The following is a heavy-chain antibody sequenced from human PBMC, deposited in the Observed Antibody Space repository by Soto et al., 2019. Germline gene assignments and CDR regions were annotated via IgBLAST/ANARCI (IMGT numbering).Heavy chain of an antibody. D-gene: IGHD5-12*01. V-gene: IGHV1-69*12. CDR3: ASGVQLWLRRINTGYSG. Sequence: QVQLVQSGAEVKKPESSVKVSCKAPGGTFSTYAISWVRQAPGQGLEWMGGIIPMFGTANYAQRFQDRVTITADESTNTLYMELSSLRSEGTAVYFCASGVQLWLRRINTGYSGWGQGTLVTVSS. J-gene: IGHJ4*02. CDR2: IIPMFGTA. CDR1: GGTFSTYA.